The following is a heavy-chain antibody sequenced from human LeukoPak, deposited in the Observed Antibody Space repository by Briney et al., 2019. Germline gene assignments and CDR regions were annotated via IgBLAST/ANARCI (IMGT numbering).Heavy chain of an antibody. CDR2: ISGSGGST. D-gene: IGHD3-22*01. Sequence: PGGSLRLSCAASGFTFTSYPMSWVRQAPGKGLEWVSVISGSGGSTYYADSVKGRFTISRDNSKNTLYLQMNSLRAEDTAAYYCAKGTYDSRGHFDYWGQGTLVSVSS. J-gene: IGHJ4*02. V-gene: IGHV3-23*01. CDR3: AKGTYDSRGHFDY. CDR1: GFTFTSYP.